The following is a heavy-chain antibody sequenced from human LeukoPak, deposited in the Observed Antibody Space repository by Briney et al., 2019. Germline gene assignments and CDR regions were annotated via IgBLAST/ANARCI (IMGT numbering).Heavy chain of an antibody. CDR1: GGSISSYY. CDR2: IYYSGST. J-gene: IGHJ4*02. Sequence: SETLSLTCTVSGGSISSYYWSWIRQPPGKGLEWLGYIYYSGSTNYNPSLKSRVTISVDTSKNQFSLKLSSVTAADTAVYYCARAPFGELFEYYFDYWGQGTLVTVSS. CDR3: ARAPFGELFEYYFDY. D-gene: IGHD3-10*01. V-gene: IGHV4-59*01.